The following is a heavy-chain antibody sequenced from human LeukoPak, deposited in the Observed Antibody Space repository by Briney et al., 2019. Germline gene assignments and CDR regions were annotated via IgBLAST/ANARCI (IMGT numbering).Heavy chain of an antibody. CDR2: IIPIFGTA. Sequence: ASVKVSCKASGGTFISYAISWVRQAPGQGLEWMGGIIPIFGTANYAQKFQGRVTITADESTSTAYMELSSLRSEDTAVYYCARDAGYSYGFDYYYYYGMDVWGQGTTVTVSS. J-gene: IGHJ6*02. V-gene: IGHV1-69*13. CDR1: GGTFISYA. CDR3: ARDAGYSYGFDYYYYYGMDV. D-gene: IGHD5-18*01.